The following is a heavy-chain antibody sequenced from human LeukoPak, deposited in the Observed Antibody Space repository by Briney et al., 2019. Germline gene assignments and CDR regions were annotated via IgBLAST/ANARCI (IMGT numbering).Heavy chain of an antibody. Sequence: SETLSLTCTVSGGSLSSGDYYWSWIRQPPGKGLEWIGYIYYSGSTYYNPSLKSRVTISVDTSKNQFSLKLSSVTAADTAVYYCARVRVWELLTISYYFDYWGQGTLVTVSS. D-gene: IGHD1-26*01. J-gene: IGHJ4*02. V-gene: IGHV4-30-4*08. CDR2: IYYSGST. CDR3: ARVRVWELLTISYYFDY. CDR1: GGSLSSGDYY.